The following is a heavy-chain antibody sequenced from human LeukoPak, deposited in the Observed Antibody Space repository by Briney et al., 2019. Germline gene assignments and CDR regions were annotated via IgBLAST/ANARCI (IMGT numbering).Heavy chain of an antibody. V-gene: IGHV1-69*06. CDR1: GGTFSSYA. J-gene: IGHJ3*02. Sequence: ASVKVSCKASGGTFSSYAISWVRQAPGQGLEWMGGIIPIFGTANYAQKFQGRVTITADKSTSTAYMELSSLRSEGTAVYYCAGRGEQQLPSYDAFDIWGQGTMVTVSS. CDR3: AGRGEQQLPSYDAFDI. CDR2: IIPIFGTA. D-gene: IGHD6-13*01.